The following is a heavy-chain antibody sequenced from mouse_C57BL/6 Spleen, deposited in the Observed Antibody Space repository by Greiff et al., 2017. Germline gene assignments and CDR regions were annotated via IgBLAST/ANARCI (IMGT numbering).Heavy chain of an antibody. J-gene: IGHJ3*01. Sequence: ESGPGLVKPSQSLSLTCSVTGYSVTSGYYWNWIRQFPGNKLEWMGYISYDGSNNYNPSLKNRISITRDTSKNQFFLKLNSVTTEDTATYYCASHRYQAWFAYWGQGTLVTVSA. D-gene: IGHD2-12*01. CDR1: GYSVTSGYY. CDR3: ASHRYQAWFAY. V-gene: IGHV3-6*01. CDR2: ISYDGSN.